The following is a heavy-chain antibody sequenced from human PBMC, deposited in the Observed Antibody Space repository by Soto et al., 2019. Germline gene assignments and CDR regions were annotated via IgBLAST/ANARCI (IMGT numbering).Heavy chain of an antibody. CDR1: GYTLTELS. J-gene: IGHJ6*02. CDR2: FDPEDGET. CDR3: ATLGPTYYYYGMDV. Sequence: ASVKVSCKVSGYTLTELSMHWVRQAPGKGLEWMGGFDPEDGETIYAQKFQGRVTMTEDTSTDTAYMELSSLRSEDTAVYYCATLGPTYYYYGMDVWGQGTTVTVSS. D-gene: IGHD1-26*01. V-gene: IGHV1-24*01.